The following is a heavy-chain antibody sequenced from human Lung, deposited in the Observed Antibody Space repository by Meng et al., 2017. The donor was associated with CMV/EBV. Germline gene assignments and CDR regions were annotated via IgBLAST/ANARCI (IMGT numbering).Heavy chain of an antibody. CDR2: ISTYNGNT. CDR3: ARVWNYDILTGYYTHYFDY. Sequence: QGQLVQSGAEVKKPGSLVKVSCKASGYTFTSYGLSWVRQAPGQGLEWMGWISTYNGNTNYAQKLQGRVTMTTDTSTSTVYMEVRSLRSDDTAVYYCARVWNYDILTGYYTHYFDYWGQGTLVTVSS. D-gene: IGHD3-9*01. J-gene: IGHJ4*02. CDR1: GYTFTSYG. V-gene: IGHV1-18*01.